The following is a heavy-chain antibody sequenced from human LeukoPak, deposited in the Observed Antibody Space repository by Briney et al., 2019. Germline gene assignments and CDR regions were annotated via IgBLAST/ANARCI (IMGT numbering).Heavy chain of an antibody. CDR3: ARDRDPFGVVNNFGY. CDR1: GYTFTGYY. J-gene: IGHJ4*02. CDR2: IIPIFGTA. V-gene: IGHV1-69*13. Sequence: GASVKVSCKASGYTFTGYYIHWVRHAPGQGLEWMGGIIPIFGTANYAQKFQGRVTITADESTSTAYMELSSLRSEDTAVYYCARDRDPFGVVNNFGYWGQGTLVTVSS. D-gene: IGHD3-3*01.